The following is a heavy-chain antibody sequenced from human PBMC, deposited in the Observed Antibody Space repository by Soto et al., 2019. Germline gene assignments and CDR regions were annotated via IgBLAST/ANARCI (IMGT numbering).Heavy chain of an antibody. CDR3: ARHISNFRYYYYAMDV. CDR1: GYPFSSYG. J-gene: IGHJ6*02. V-gene: IGHV1-18*04. Sequence: ASVKVSCKTSGYPFSSYGISWVCQAPGQGLEWLGWISGYNGKTEYGQKVQDRLTMTTDTSTSTAYLQWNTLKASDTAMYYCARHISNFRYYYYAMDVWGQGTTVTVSS. CDR2: ISGYNGKT. D-gene: IGHD4-4*01.